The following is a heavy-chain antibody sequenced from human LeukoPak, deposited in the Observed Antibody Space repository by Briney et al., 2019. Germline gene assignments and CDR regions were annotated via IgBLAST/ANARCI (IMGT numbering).Heavy chain of an antibody. CDR3: ARPYKHIAARPGKYDAFDI. J-gene: IGHJ3*02. D-gene: IGHD6-6*01. Sequence: PGGSLRLSCAASGFSFSNYAMSWVRQAPGKGLEWIGEINHSGSTNYNPSLKSRVTISVDTSKNQFSLKLSSVTAADTAVYYCARPYKHIAARPGKYDAFDIWGQGTMVTVSS. CDR2: INHSGST. V-gene: IGHV4-34*01. CDR1: GFSFSNYA.